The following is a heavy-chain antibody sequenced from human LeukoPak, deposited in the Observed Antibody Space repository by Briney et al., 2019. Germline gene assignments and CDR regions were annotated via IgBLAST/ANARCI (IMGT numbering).Heavy chain of an antibody. J-gene: IGHJ5*02. V-gene: IGHV1-2*04. CDR2: INPNSGGT. CDR1: GYTFTGYY. Sequence: ASVKVSCKASGYTFTGYYMHWVRQAPGQGLEWMGWINPNSGGTNYAQKFQGWVTMTRDTSISTAYMELSRLRSDDTAVYYSARGPTTSIQLLPWGQGTLVTVSS. CDR3: ARGPTTSIQLLP. D-gene: IGHD5-18*01.